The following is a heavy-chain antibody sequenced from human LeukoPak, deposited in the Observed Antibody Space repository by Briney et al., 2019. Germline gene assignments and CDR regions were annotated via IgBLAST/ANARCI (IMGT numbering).Heavy chain of an antibody. CDR2: IYYSGST. Sequence: PSETLSLTCTVSGGSISSYYWSWIRQPPGKGLEWIGYIYYSGSTNYNPSLKSRVTISVDTSKNQFSLKLSSVTAADTAVYYCAREIDSGSYYDAFDIWGQGTMVTVPS. V-gene: IGHV4-59*01. J-gene: IGHJ3*02. CDR3: AREIDSGSYYDAFDI. D-gene: IGHD1-26*01. CDR1: GGSISSYY.